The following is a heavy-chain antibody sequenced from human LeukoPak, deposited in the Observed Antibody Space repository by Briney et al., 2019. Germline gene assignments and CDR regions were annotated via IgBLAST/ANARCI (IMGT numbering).Heavy chain of an antibody. D-gene: IGHD5-18*01. CDR1: GFTFSSYA. CDR3: ARAGEQLWPPIFDY. J-gene: IGHJ4*02. CDR2: ISYDGSNK. Sequence: GGSLRLSCAASGFTFSSYAMHWVRQAPGKGLEWVAVISYDGSNKYYADSVKGRFTISRDNSKNTLYLQMNSLRAEDTAVYYCARAGEQLWPPIFDYWGQGTLVTVSS. V-gene: IGHV3-30-3*01.